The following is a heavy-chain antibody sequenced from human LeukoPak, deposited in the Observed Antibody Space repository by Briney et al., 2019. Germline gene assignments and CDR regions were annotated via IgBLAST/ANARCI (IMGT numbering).Heavy chain of an antibody. D-gene: IGHD6-19*01. J-gene: IGHJ4*02. V-gene: IGHV1-69*06. CDR3: ARTFSSGWYYLPYYFDY. CDR1: GGTFSSYA. Sequence: SVKVSCKASGGTFSSYAISWVRQAPGQGLEWMGGIIPIFGTANYAQKFQGRVTITADKSTSTAYMELSSLRSEDTAVYYCARTFSSGWYYLPYYFDYWGQGTLVTVSS. CDR2: IIPIFGTA.